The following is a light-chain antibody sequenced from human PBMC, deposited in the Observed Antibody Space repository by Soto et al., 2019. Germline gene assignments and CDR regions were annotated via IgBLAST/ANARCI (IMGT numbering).Light chain of an antibody. CDR1: SSDVGAYNY. CDR2: EVS. Sequence: QSVLTQPPSASGSPGQSVTISCTGTSSDVGAYNYVSWYQQHPGKAPKLMIYEVSKRPSGVPDRFSGSKSDNTASLTVSGLQAEDEADYYCSSYAGSKAVFGGGTKVTVL. V-gene: IGLV2-8*01. CDR3: SSYAGSKAV. J-gene: IGLJ3*02.